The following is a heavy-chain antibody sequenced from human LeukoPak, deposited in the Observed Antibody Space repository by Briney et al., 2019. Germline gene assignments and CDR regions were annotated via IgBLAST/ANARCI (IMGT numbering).Heavy chain of an antibody. CDR2: IDIDGSST. CDR3: TRPLASGPDF. Sequence: GGSLRLSCAASGFTFSSYWMHWVRQAPGKGLVWVSRIDIDGSSTRYADSVKGRFTISRDNAKNTLYLQMNGLRAEDTAVYYCTRPLASGPDFWGQGTLVTVSS. D-gene: IGHD3-3*02. CDR1: GFTFSSYW. V-gene: IGHV3-74*01. J-gene: IGHJ4*02.